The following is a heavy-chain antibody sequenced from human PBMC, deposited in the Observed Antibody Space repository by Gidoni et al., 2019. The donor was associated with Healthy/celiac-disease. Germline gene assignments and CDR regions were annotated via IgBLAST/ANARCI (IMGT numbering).Heavy chain of an antibody. CDR2: IYYSGST. J-gene: IGHJ3*02. V-gene: IGHV4-59*01. D-gene: IGHD2-15*01. CDR1: GGPLSSYY. Sequence: QVQLQESGPGLVKPSETLSLTCTVPGGPLSSYYWSWIRQPPGKGLVWIGYIYYSGSTNYNPSLKSRVTISVDTSKNQFSLKLSSVTAADTAVYYCAREDIKMAFDIWGQGTMVTVS. CDR3: AREDIKMAFDI.